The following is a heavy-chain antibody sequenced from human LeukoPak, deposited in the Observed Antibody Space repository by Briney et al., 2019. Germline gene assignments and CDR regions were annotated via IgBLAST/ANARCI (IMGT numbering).Heavy chain of an antibody. CDR3: ARDLGQYYDTSDNWFDP. CDR2: ISSSSDYI. J-gene: IGHJ5*02. CDR1: GLTSTGYS. D-gene: IGHD3-22*01. V-gene: IGHV3-21*01. Sequence: GGSLRLSCAVSGLTSTGYSMTWVRQAPGKGLEWVSSISSSSDYIFYADSVKGRFTISRDNAKNTLNLQMNSLRAEDTAVYYCARDLGQYYDTSDNWFDPWGQGTLVTVSS.